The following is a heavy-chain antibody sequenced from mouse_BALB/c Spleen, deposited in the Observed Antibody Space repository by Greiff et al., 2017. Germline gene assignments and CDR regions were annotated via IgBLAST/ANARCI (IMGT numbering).Heavy chain of an antibody. J-gene: IGHJ2*01. Sequence: EVKLMESGGGLVKPGGSLKLSCAASGFTFSDYYMYWVRQTPEKRLEWVATISDGGSYTYYPDSVKGRFTISRDNAKNNLYLQMSSLKSEDTAMYYCARGSSTAFDYWGQGTTLTVSS. CDR3: ARGSSTAFDY. CDR2: ISDGGSYT. V-gene: IGHV5-4*02. D-gene: IGHD1-2*01. CDR1: GFTFSDYY.